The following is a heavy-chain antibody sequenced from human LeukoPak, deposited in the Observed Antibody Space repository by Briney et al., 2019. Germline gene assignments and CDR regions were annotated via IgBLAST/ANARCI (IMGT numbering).Heavy chain of an antibody. D-gene: IGHD3-10*01. CDR1: GGSISSSNYY. V-gene: IGHV4-39*07. CDR2: MYYSGST. CDR3: ARGQYYYGSGSHRFDY. Sequence: SETLSLTCTVSGGSISSSNYYWGWIRQPPGKRLEWIGNMYYSGSTYYNPSIKSRVTISVDTSKNQFSLKLSSVTAADTAVYYCARGQYYYGSGSHRFDYWGQGTLVTVSS. J-gene: IGHJ4*02.